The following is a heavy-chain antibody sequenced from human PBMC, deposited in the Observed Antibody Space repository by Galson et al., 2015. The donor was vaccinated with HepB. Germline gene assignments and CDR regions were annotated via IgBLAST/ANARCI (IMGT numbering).Heavy chain of an antibody. D-gene: IGHD6-6*01. V-gene: IGHV1-18*01. J-gene: IGHJ6*03. Sequence: SVKVSCKASNYTFINYHISWVRQAPGQGLEWMGWVSAYNGETRYAQRFQGRVTMTTQPSTTTAYMELTSLRSDDTAVYYCARVFASSSPSDYFYYMDVWGQGSTGTVSS. CDR2: VSAYNGET. CDR1: NYTFINYH. CDR3: ARVFASSSPSDYFYYMDV.